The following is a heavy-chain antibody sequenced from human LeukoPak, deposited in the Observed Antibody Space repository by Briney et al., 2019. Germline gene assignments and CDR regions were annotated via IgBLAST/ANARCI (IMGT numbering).Heavy chain of an antibody. V-gene: IGHV5-51*01. CDR3: ARLASHCSGSNCQVMRWFDP. Sequence: GESLKISCRGSAYSFTTYWIGWVRQLPGKGLEWMGIIYPGDSDTRYSPSFQGQVTISADNSISTAYLQWSSLKASDNGIYYCARLASHCSGSNCQVMRWFDPWGQGTLVTVSS. J-gene: IGHJ5*02. CDR2: IYPGDSDT. D-gene: IGHD2-2*01. CDR1: AYSFTTYW.